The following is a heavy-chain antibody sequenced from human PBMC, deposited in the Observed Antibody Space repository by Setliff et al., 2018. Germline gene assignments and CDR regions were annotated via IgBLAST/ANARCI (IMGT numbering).Heavy chain of an antibody. J-gene: IGHJ6*02. Sequence: TLSLTCAVSGYSISSGYYWGWIRQAPGKGLEWIASIYRSGSTYYNPSLKSRVTISVDTSKNQFSLKLSSVTAADTAVYYCARSSSGSPHYYYAMDVWGQGTTVTV. CDR3: ARSSSGSPHYYYAMDV. V-gene: IGHV4-38-2*01. CDR2: IYRSGST. CDR1: GYSISSGYY. D-gene: IGHD3-10*01.